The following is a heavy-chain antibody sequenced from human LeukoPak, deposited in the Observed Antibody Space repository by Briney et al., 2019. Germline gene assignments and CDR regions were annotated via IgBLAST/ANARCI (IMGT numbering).Heavy chain of an antibody. CDR1: GYTFTSYY. J-gene: IGHJ4*02. CDR2: INPSGDTT. D-gene: IGHD4/OR15-4a*01. CDR3: AREANSVDY. V-gene: IGHV1-46*01. Sequence: ASVNVSCKASGYTFTSYYMHWVRQAPGQGLEWMGIINPSGDTTSYAQKFQGRVTMTRDTSTSTVYMELSSLRSEDTAVYYCAREANSVDYWGQGTLVTVSS.